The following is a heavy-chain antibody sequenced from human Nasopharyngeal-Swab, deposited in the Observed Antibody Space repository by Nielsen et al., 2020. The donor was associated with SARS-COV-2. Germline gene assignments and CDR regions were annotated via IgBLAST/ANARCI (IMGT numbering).Heavy chain of an antibody. V-gene: IGHV3-9*01. J-gene: IGHJ6*03. Sequence: GGSLRLSCAASGFTFDDYAMHWVRQAPGKGLEWVSGISWNSGSIGYADSVKGRFTISRDNAKNSLYLQMNSLRAEDTALYYCAKGLGDFWSGYYEDYMDVWGKGTTVTVSS. CDR2: ISWNSGSI. CDR1: GFTFDDYA. D-gene: IGHD3-3*01. CDR3: AKGLGDFWSGYYEDYMDV.